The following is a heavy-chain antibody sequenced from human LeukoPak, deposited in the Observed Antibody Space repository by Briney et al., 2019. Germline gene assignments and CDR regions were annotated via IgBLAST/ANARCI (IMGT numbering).Heavy chain of an antibody. D-gene: IGHD3-3*01. Sequence: PGGSLRLSCAASGFTFSSYSMNWVRQAPGKGLEWVSSIGSSSSYIYYADSVKGRFTISRDNSQNTVSLQVNNLRIEDTALYYCAKTSLSDASGHYYYIDVWGKGTTVTVSS. V-gene: IGHV3-21*01. CDR3: AKTSLSDASGHYYYIDV. CDR1: GFTFSSYS. CDR2: IGSSSSYI. J-gene: IGHJ6*03.